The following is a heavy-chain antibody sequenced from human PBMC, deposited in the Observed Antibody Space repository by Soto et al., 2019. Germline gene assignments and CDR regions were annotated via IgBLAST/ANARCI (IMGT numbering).Heavy chain of an antibody. J-gene: IGHJ5*02. D-gene: IGHD2-15*01. CDR3: ARDRVVAAQNWFDP. V-gene: IGHV3-48*01. CDR1: GFTFSSYS. CDR2: ISSSSSTI. Sequence: GGSLRLSCAASGFTFSSYSMNWVRQAPGKGLEWVSYISSSSSTIYYADSVKGRFTISRDNAKNSLYLQMNSLRAEDTAVYYCARDRVVAAQNWFDPWGQGTLVTVSS.